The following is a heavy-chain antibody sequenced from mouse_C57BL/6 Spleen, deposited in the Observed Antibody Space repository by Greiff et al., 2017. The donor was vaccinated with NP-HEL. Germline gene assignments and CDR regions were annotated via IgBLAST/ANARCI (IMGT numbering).Heavy chain of an antibody. CDR3: ARDTGYDYDAWFAY. D-gene: IGHD2-4*01. Sequence: VQLQESGPGMVKPSQSLSLTCTVTGYSITSGYDWHWIRHFPGNKLEWMGYISYSGSTNYNPSLKSRISITHDTSKNHFFLKLNSVTTEDTATYYCARDTGYDYDAWFAYWGQGTLVTVSA. V-gene: IGHV3-1*01. J-gene: IGHJ3*01. CDR1: GYSITSGYD. CDR2: ISYSGST.